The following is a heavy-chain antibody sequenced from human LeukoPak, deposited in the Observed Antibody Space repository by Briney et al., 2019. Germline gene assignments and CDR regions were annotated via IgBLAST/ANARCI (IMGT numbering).Heavy chain of an antibody. CDR3: ARDWDSSYYFDY. V-gene: IGHV3-53*05. CDR2: IYSGGST. CDR1: GFIVSSTY. D-gene: IGHD1-26*01. Sequence: GGSLRLSCPVSGFIVSSTYMTWVRQAPGKGLEWVSVIYSGGSTYYADSVRGRFTISRDNSKNTLYLQMNSLRAEDTAVYYCARDWDSSYYFDYWGQGTLVTVSS. J-gene: IGHJ4*02.